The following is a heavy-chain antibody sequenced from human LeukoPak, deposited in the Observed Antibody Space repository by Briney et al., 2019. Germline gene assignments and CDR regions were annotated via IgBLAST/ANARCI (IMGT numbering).Heavy chain of an antibody. CDR2: IRSKTKSYAT. CDR1: GFTLSGSA. J-gene: IGHJ1*01. Sequence: GGSLRLSCAASGFTLSGSAMHWVRQASGRGLEWVGRIRSKTKSYATAYVASVKGRFSVSRDDSKNTAYLQMNSLKTEDTGVYCCSRADDYDDYERHFQDWGQGTLVTVSS. V-gene: IGHV3-73*01. D-gene: IGHD4-17*01. CDR3: SRADDYDDYERHFQD.